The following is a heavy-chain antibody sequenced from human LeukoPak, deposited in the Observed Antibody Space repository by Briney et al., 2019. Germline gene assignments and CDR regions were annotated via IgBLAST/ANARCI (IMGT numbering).Heavy chain of an antibody. CDR3: VRVRTTNWFDP. J-gene: IGHJ5*02. CDR2: MSSSSRYI. V-gene: IGHV3-21*01. Sequence: GGSLRLSCAASGFTFSSYGMHWVRQAPGKGLEWVSCMSSSSRYIYYADSGKGRFTISRDNANNSLYLQMSSPRAEDTAVYYCVRVRTTNWFDPWGQGTLVTVSS. CDR1: GFTFSSYG. D-gene: IGHD2/OR15-2a*01.